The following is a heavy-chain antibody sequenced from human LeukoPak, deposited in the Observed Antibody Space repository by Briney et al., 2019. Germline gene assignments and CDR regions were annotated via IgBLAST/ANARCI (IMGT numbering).Heavy chain of an antibody. V-gene: IGHV3-23*01. J-gene: IGHJ4*02. CDR2: SGSGGGT. CDR3: ARRGGYKAFDY. D-gene: IGHD5-24*01. CDR1: GFTFSSYP. Sequence: GGSLRLSCAASGFTFSSYPMNWVRQAPGKGLEWVSVSGSGGGTYYADSVKGRFTISRDSSKNTLYLQMNSRRAEDTTVYYCARRGGYKAFDYWGQGTLVTVSS.